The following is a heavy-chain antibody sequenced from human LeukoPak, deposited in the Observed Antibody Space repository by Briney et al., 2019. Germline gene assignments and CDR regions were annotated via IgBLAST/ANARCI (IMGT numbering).Heavy chain of an antibody. D-gene: IGHD2-2*01. V-gene: IGHV3-23*01. CDR1: GFTFDSYA. CDR2: ITDAGLTT. Sequence: GGSLRLSCAASGFTFDSYAMGWVRQAPGKGLEWVSTITDAGLTTYYADSVRGRFTISRDNSKNTLYLQMNSLRAEDTAVYYCAKDQYCTSTSCYVGYWGQGTLVTVSS. J-gene: IGHJ4*02. CDR3: AKDQYCTSTSCYVGY.